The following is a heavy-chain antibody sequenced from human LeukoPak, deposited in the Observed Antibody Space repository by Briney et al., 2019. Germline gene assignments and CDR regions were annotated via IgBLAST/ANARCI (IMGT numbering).Heavy chain of an antibody. CDR2: ITGSGGST. D-gene: IGHD1-26*01. CDR1: GFTFSSYA. CDR3: AKGILGAIPTYYFDY. J-gene: IGHJ4*02. Sequence: GGSLRLSCAASGFTFSSYAMSCVRQAPGKGLEWVSAITGSGGSTYYAGSVKGRFTISRDNSKDTLYLQMNSLRAEDTAVYYCAKGILGAIPTYYFDYWGQGTLVTVSS. V-gene: IGHV3-23*01.